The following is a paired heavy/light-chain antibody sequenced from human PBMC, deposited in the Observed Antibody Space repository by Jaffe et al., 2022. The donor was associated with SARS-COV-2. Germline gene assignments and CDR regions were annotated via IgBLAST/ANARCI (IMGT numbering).Light chain of an antibody. J-gene: IGKJ4*01. Sequence: DIVLTQSPDSLAVSLGERATINCKSSQSVLYSFNNKTLLAWYQKKPGQPPKQLIYSAFIRDFGVPDRFSGSGSGTDFTLTISSLQAEDVAVYYCQQYYGTPPAFGGGTKVEIK. CDR2: SAF. CDR1: QSVLYSFNNKTL. CDR3: QQYYGTPPA. V-gene: IGKV4-1*01.
Heavy chain of an antibody. CDR2: IKRISDGGPI. CDR3: TAGLGKSDTDY. D-gene: IGHD3-9*01. CDR1: GFTFSNVW. Sequence: EVQLVESGGALVKPGGSLRLSCEASGFTFSNVWMSWVRQAPGKGLEWVGRIKRISDGGPIDYAAPVKGRFIISRDDSRDTLSLQMNSLKTEDTAVYYCTAGLGKSDTDYWGQGTLVTVSS. V-gene: IGHV3-15*02. J-gene: IGHJ4*02.